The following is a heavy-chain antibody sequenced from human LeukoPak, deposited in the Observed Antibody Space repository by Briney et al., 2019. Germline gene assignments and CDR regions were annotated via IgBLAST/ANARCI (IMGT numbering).Heavy chain of an antibody. CDR3: ARTPTEVGAWARPETKHFDY. D-gene: IGHD1-26*01. J-gene: IGHJ4*02. CDR2: MNPNSGNT. Sequence: ASVKVSCKASGYTFTSYDINWVRQATGQGLEWMGWMNPNSGNTGYAQKFQGRVTMTRNTSISTAYMELSSLRSEDTAVYYCARTPTEVGAWARPETKHFDYWGQGTLVTVSS. CDR1: GYTFTSYD. V-gene: IGHV1-8*01.